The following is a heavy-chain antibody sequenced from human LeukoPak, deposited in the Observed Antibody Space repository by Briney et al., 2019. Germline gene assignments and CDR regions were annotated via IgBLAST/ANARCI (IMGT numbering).Heavy chain of an antibody. V-gene: IGHV4-59*08. CDR1: GGSISSYY. D-gene: IGHD2-2*01. J-gene: IGHJ4*02. Sequence: SETLSLTCTVSGGSISSYYWSWIRQPPGKGLEWIGYIYYSGSTSYNPSLKSRVTISVDTSKNQFSLKLSSVTAADTAVYYCARLVVPAATYYFDYWGQGTLVTVSS. CDR2: IYYSGST. CDR3: ARLVVPAATYYFDY.